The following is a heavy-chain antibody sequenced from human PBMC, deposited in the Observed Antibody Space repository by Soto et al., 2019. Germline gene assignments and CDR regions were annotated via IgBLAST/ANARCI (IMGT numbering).Heavy chain of an antibody. CDR3: ARARMYSGAYHDY. J-gene: IGHJ4*02. D-gene: IGHD1-26*01. CDR1: CYTFSNFV. V-gene: IGHV1-18*04. Sequence: QVQLVQSGPEVESPGASVKVSCKASCYTFSNFVINWVRQAPGQGLEWMGWITPDNGNATYAQKHQDRLTITTDTSTNTAYLELRSLRSDDTAVYFCARARMYSGAYHDYWGQGTLVTVSS. CDR2: ITPDNGNA.